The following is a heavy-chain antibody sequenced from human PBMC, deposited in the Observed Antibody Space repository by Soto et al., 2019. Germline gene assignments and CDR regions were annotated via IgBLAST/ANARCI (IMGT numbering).Heavy chain of an antibody. CDR1: GGSISSGDYY. J-gene: IGHJ4*02. V-gene: IGHV4-30-4*01. CDR3: ARVLEWIQLWLSVFKNLLFDY. CDR2: IYYSGST. D-gene: IGHD5-18*01. Sequence: TSETLSLTCTVSGGSISSGDYYWSWIRQPPGKGLEWIGYIYYSGSTYYNPSLKSRVTISVDTSKNQFSLKLSSVTAADTAVYYCARVLEWIQLWLSVFKNLLFDYWGQGTLVTVSS.